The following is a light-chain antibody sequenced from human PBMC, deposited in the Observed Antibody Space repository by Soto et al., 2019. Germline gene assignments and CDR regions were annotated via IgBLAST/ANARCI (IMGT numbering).Light chain of an antibody. CDR1: SSDVGGYNY. J-gene: IGLJ1*01. Sequence: QSVLPQPASVSGSPGQSITISCTGTSSDVGGYNYVSWYQQHPGKAPKLMIYEVSNRPSGVSNRSSGSKSGNTASLTISGLQAEDEADYYCSSYTSSTFYVFGTGTKVTVL. V-gene: IGLV2-14*01. CDR2: EVS. CDR3: SSYTSSTFYV.